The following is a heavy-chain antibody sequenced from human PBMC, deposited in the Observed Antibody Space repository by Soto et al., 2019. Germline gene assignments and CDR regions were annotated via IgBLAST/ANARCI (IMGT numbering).Heavy chain of an antibody. CDR2: INHSGST. CDR3: ARLYYYGTSGYLNFDY. Sequence: SETLSLTCAVYGGSFSGYYWTWIRQPPGTGLEWIGEINHSGSTNYNPSLKSRVTISVDTSKNQFSLELTSVTAADTAVYYCARLYYYGTSGYLNFDYWGQGTLVTVSS. J-gene: IGHJ4*02. D-gene: IGHD3-22*01. V-gene: IGHV4-34*01. CDR1: GGSFSGYY.